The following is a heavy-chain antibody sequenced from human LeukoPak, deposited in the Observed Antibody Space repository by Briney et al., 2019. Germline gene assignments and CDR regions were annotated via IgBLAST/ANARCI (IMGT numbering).Heavy chain of an antibody. Sequence: SETLSLTCTVSGGSISSYYWSWIRQPPGKGLEWIGSIYHSGSTYYNPSLKSRVTISVDTSKNQFSLKLSSVTAADTAVYYCARDPSSHWNDENWFDPWGQGTLVTVSS. CDR3: ARDPSSHWNDENWFDP. D-gene: IGHD1-1*01. V-gene: IGHV4-38-2*02. J-gene: IGHJ5*02. CDR2: IYHSGST. CDR1: GGSISSYY.